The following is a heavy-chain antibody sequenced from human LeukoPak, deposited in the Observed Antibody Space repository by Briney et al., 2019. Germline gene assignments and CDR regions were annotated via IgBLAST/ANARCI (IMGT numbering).Heavy chain of an antibody. CDR2: ISSSGSTI. D-gene: IGHD2-21*01. V-gene: IGHV3-11*04. Sequence: GGSLRLSCAASGFTFSDYYMSWIRQAPGKGLEWVSYISSSGSTIYYADSVKGRFTISRDNAKNSLYLQMNSLRDEDTAVYYCARDPPAGKLLLYFDYWGQGTLVTVSS. CDR1: GFTFSDYY. CDR3: ARDPPAGKLLLYFDY. J-gene: IGHJ4*02.